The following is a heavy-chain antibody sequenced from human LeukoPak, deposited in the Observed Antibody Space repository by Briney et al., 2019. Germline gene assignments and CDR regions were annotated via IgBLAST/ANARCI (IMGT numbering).Heavy chain of an antibody. CDR1: GGSFSGYY. J-gene: IGHJ4*02. V-gene: IGHV4-34*01. CDR3: ARESYDYVWGSYRFDY. D-gene: IGHD3-16*02. Sequence: RTSETLSLICAVYGGSFSGYYWSWIRQPPGKGLEWIGEINHSGSTNYNPSLKSRVTISVDTSKNQFSLKLSSVTAADTAVYYCARESYDYVWGSYRFDYWGQGTLVTVSS. CDR2: INHSGST.